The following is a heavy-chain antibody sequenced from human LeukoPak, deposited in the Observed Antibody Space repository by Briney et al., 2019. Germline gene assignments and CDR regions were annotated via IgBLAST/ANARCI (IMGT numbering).Heavy chain of an antibody. CDR1: GGSISSGDYY. Sequence: PSETLSLTCTVSGGSISSGDYYWSWIRQPPGKGLEWIGYIYYSGSTYYNPSLKSRVTISVDTSKNQFSLKLSSVTAADTAVYYCARFRSDGNYFDYWGQGTLVAVSS. V-gene: IGHV4-30-4*01. CDR3: ARFRSDGNYFDY. D-gene: IGHD1-26*01. J-gene: IGHJ4*02. CDR2: IYYSGST.